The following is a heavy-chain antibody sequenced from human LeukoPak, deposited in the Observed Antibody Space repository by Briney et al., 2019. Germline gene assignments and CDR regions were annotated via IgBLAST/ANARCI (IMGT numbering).Heavy chain of an antibody. V-gene: IGHV4-59*01. CDR3: ARGKEVITMLRGLKPGYYFDY. CDR1: GGSITNYY. J-gene: IGHJ4*02. Sequence: SETLSLTCTVSGGSITNYYWSWIRQPPGTGLEWIGYIYYSGSTKYKSSLKSRVTISVDTSKNQSSLKLSSVTAADTAVYYCARGKEVITMLRGLKPGYYFDYWGQGTLVTVSS. D-gene: IGHD3-10*01. CDR2: IYYSGST.